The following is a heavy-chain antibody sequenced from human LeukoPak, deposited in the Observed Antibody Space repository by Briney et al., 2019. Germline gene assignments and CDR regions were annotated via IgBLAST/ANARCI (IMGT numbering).Heavy chain of an antibody. V-gene: IGHV3-23*01. J-gene: IGHJ6*03. CDR1: GFTFSSYA. CDR2: ISGSGGST. Sequence: GGSLRLSCGASGFTFSSYAMGWVRQAPGKGLEWVSAISGSGGSTYYADSVKGRFTISRDNAKNSLYLQMNSLRAEDTAVYYCAREHYFYYMDGWGKGTTVTVSS. CDR3: AREHYFYYMDG.